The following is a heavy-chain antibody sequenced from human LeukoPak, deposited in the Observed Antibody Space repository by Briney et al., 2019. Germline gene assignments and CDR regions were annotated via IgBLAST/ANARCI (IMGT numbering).Heavy chain of an antibody. CDR1: GYSFTTYG. V-gene: IGHV1-18*04. D-gene: IGHD3-16*01. Sequence: ASVKVSCKASGYSFTTYGISWVRQAPGQGLEWMGWISTYHGTTNYAQKFQDRVTMTTDTSTNSAYMELRTLRSDDTAVYYCVRGRNAWSWIWGQGTRVTVSS. CDR3: VRGRNAWSWI. J-gene: IGHJ4*02. CDR2: ISTYHGTT.